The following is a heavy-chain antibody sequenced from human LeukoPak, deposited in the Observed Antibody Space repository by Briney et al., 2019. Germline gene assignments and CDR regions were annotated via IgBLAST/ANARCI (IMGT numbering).Heavy chain of an antibody. J-gene: IGHJ4*02. CDR2: ISAYNGNT. Sequence: ASVKVSCKASGYTFTSYGISWVRQAPGQGLEWMGWISAYNGNTNYAQKLQGRVTMTTDTSTSTAYMELRSLRSDDTAVYDCARGGIVAGTSTYFDYWGQGTLVTVSS. CDR3: ARGGIVAGTSTYFDY. CDR1: GYTFTSYG. V-gene: IGHV1-18*01. D-gene: IGHD6-19*01.